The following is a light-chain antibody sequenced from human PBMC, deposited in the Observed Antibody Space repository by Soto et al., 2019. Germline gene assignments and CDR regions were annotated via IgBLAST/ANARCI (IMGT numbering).Light chain of an antibody. CDR1: QSISNY. CDR2: AAS. V-gene: IGKV1-39*01. Sequence: DIQMTQSPSSLSASVGDRVTITCRASQSISNYLNWYQQKPGKAPKLLIYAASSMQSGVPSRVSGSGSETDFTLNISSLQPDDSAAYYCQQSFSTLWTFGQGTKVEV. CDR3: QQSFSTLWT. J-gene: IGKJ1*01.